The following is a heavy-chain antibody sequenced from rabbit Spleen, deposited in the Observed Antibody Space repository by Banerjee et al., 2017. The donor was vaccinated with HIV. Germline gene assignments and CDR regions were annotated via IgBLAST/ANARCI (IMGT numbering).Heavy chain of an antibody. Sequence: QEQLKESGGGLVQPGGSLKLSCTASGVSFSISSYMCWVRQAPGKGLEWIACIDAGSSGFTYFATWAEGRFTISKTSSTTVTLEMTRLTAADTATYFCARDSGSSFSSYGMDLWGPGTLVTVS. CDR1: GVSFSISSY. J-gene: IGHJ6*01. V-gene: IGHV1S45*01. CDR3: ARDSGSSFSSYGMDL. D-gene: IGHD8-1*01. CDR2: IDAGSSGFT.